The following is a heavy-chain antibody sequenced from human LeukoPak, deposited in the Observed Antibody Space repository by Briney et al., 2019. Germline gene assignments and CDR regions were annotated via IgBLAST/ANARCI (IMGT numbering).Heavy chain of an antibody. Sequence: ASVKVSCKASGYTFTDYYIHWVRQAPGPGLEWMGWINPNTGGTKYAQLFQGRVTMTRDTSISTPYMELSRLTSDDTAVYYCARGRGARYYDSSGLYYFDYRGKGPLVTVSS. CDR2: INPNTGGT. J-gene: IGHJ4*02. V-gene: IGHV1-2*02. CDR1: GYTFTDYY. CDR3: ARGRGARYYDSSGLYYFDY. D-gene: IGHD3-22*01.